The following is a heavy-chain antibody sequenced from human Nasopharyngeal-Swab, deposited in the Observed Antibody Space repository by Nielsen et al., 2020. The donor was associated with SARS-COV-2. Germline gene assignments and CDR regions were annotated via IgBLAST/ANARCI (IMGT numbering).Heavy chain of an antibody. CDR1: GYTFTSYG. Sequence: ASVKVSCKASGYTFTSYGISWVRQAPGQGLEWMGWISAYNGNTSYAQKFQGRVTMTRNTSISTAYMELSSLRSEDTAVYYCARDLYCSSTSCYMFGMDVWGQGTTVTVSS. CDR3: ARDLYCSSTSCYMFGMDV. J-gene: IGHJ6*02. D-gene: IGHD2-2*02. V-gene: IGHV1-18*01. CDR2: ISAYNGNT.